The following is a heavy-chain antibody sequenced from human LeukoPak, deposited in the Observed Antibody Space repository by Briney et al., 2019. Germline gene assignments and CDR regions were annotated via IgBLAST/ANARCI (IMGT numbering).Heavy chain of an antibody. Sequence: VASVKVSCKGCGGTFSTYAFSWVRQAPGQGLDWMGGIIPIFRAANYAQNFQGRVTLTADESTSTAYYCARGPGYLGLQSYFDYWGQGTLVTVSS. CDR3: Y. J-gene: IGHJ4*02. CDR2: IIPIFRAA. D-gene: IGHD5-18*01. V-gene: IGHV1-69*01. CDR1: GGTFSTYA.